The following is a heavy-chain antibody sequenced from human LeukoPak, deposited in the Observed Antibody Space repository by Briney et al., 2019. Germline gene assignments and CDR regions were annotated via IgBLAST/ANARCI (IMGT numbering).Heavy chain of an antibody. CDR3: ARPTSIIPASNIYYYYYAMDL. CDR2: FDPEDGET. CDR1: GYTLTELS. V-gene: IGHV1-24*01. J-gene: IGHJ6*02. D-gene: IGHD2-2*01. Sequence: ASVKVSCKVSGYTLTELSMHWVRQAPGKGLEWMGGFDPEDGETIYAQKFQGRVTMTRDTSTSTVYMELSSLSSEDTAVYYCARPTSIIPASNIYYYYYAMDLWGQGTTVTVSS.